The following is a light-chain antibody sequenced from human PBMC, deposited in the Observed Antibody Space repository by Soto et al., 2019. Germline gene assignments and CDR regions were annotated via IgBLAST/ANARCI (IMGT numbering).Light chain of an antibody. CDR3: QKYTGAPLT. J-gene: IGKJ4*01. CDR2: AAS. Sequence: DIQMTQSPSSLSASVGDRVTITCRASQGISNYLTWYQQKPGKVPMLLIYAASTLQSGVPSRFSGSGSGTDFTLTIRSLQHEDVATYYCQKYTGAPLTFVGGTKVEIK. CDR1: QGISNY. V-gene: IGKV1-27*01.